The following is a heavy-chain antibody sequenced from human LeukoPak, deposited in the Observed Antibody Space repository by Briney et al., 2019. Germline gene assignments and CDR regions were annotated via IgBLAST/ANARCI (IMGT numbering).Heavy chain of an antibody. Sequence: AQTLSLTCTVSGGSISGYYWSWIRQPPGKGPQWIGSMFYSGSTNYPPSLKSRVTISVDTSQNQFSLKLTSVTAADTAVYYCTRAAPDSSSWYGVAFDFWGQGTMVTVPA. V-gene: IGHV4-59*01. CDR1: GGSISGYY. J-gene: IGHJ3*01. D-gene: IGHD6-13*01. CDR3: TRAAPDSSSWYGVAFDF. CDR2: MFYSGST.